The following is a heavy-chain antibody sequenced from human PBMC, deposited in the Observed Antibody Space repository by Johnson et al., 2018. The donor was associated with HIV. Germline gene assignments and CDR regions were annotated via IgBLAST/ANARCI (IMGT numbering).Heavy chain of an antibody. V-gene: IGHV3-33*01. J-gene: IGHJ3*02. CDR1: GFTFSRYG. CDR2: IWYDGSNK. Sequence: QVQLVESGGGLVQPGGSLRLSCEASGFTFSRYGMHWVRQAPGKGLEWVAVIWYDGSNKNYTESVKGRFSISRDNSKNTLYLKMNSMRAEDTATYYCARLYASSWIEAFDIWGQGTMVTVSS. D-gene: IGHD6-13*01. CDR3: ARLYASSWIEAFDI.